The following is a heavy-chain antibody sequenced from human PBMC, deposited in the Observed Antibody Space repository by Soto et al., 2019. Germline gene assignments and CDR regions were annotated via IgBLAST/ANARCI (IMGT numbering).Heavy chain of an antibody. CDR2: ISGSSGSK. Sequence: GGSLRLSCAASGFIFNDYYMSWIRQAPGEGLEWLSNISGSSGSKKYADAGKGRFTISRDNAKKSLYLEMHSLRAEDTAMYYCARYAAEVTTFFDQWGQGTLVTVSS. V-gene: IGHV3-11*06. CDR1: GFIFNDYY. D-gene: IGHD4-17*01. J-gene: IGHJ4*02. CDR3: ARYAAEVTTFFDQ.